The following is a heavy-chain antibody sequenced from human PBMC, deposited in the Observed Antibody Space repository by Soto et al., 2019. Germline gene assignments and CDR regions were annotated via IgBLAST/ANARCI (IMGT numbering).Heavy chain of an antibody. J-gene: IGHJ6*02. D-gene: IGHD3-9*01. Sequence: QVQLQESGPGLVKPSQTLSLTCTVSGGSISSGGYYWSWIRQHPGKGLEWIGYIYYSGSTYYNPSLKSRVTISVDTSKHQFSPKLGSVTAADTAVYYCAREGGGDWYYGLDVWGQGTTVTVSS. CDR1: GGSISSGGYY. V-gene: IGHV4-31*03. CDR2: IYYSGST. CDR3: AREGGGDWYYGLDV.